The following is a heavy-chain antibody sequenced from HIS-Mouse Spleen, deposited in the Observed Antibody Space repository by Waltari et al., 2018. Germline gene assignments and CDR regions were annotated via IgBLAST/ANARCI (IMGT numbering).Heavy chain of an antibody. D-gene: IGHD1-26*01. V-gene: IGHV4-34*01. CDR1: GGSFSGYY. J-gene: IGHJ4*02. CDR2: INHSGST. Sequence: QVQLQQWGAGLLKPSETLSLTCAVYGGSFSGYYWSWIRQPPGKGLEWIGEINHSGSTNYNPSLKSRVTISVDTSKNQFSLKLSSVTAADTAVYYCARFPPHIVGATTAGYFDYWGQGTLVTVSS. CDR3: ARFPPHIVGATTAGYFDY.